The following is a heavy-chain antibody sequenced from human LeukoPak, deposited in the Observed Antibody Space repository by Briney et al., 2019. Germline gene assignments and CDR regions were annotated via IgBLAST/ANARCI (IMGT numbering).Heavy chain of an antibody. CDR2: ISGSGGST. V-gene: IGHV3-23*01. J-gene: IGHJ5*02. CDR3: AIPEGPAGP. CDR1: GFMFSDYA. Sequence: GGSLRLSCVASGFMFSDYAMSWVRQAPGKGLEWVSAISGSGGSTYYADSVKGRFTISRDNSKNTLYLQMNSLRAEDTAVYYCAIPEGPAGPWGQGTLVTVSS.